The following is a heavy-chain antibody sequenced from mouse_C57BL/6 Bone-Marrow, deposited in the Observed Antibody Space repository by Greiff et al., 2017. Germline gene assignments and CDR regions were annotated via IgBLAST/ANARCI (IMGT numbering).Heavy chain of an antibody. D-gene: IGHD5-1*01. Sequence: EVQGVESGGGLVKPGGSLKLSCAASGFTFSDYGMHWVRQDPEKGLEWVAYVSSGSSTIYYADTVKGRLTISRDNAKYTLFLQMASLRSEDTAMYYCARKGQYPYAMDYWGQGTSVTVSS. CDR2: VSSGSSTI. CDR1: GFTFSDYG. V-gene: IGHV5-17*01. CDR3: ARKGQYPYAMDY. J-gene: IGHJ4*01.